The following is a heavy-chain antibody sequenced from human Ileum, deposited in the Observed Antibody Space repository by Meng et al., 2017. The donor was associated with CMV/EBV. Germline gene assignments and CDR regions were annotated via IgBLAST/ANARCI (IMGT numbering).Heavy chain of an antibody. CDR3: AREGESGTYQY. CDR2: IDTSTGNP. J-gene: IGHJ4*02. D-gene: IGHD1-26*01. Sequence: QVQLGQSGSELVKPGASVRVSCKASGYTFTIYAMNWVRQAPGQGLEWRGWIDTSTGNPTYAQGFTGRFVFSLDTSVSTAYLQISSLKAEDTAVYYCAREGESGTYQYWGQGTLVTVSS. CDR1: GYTFTIYA. V-gene: IGHV7-4-1*02.